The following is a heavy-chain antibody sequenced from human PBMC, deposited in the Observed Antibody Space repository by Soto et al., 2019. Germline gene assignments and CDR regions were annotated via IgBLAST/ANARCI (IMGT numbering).Heavy chain of an antibody. J-gene: IGHJ5*02. Sequence: QVQLVESGGGVVQPGRSLRLSCAASGFTFSSYAMHWVRQAPGKGLEWVAVISYYGSNKYYADSVKGRFTISRDNSKNTLYLQMNSLRAEDTAVYYCARDGEGELPYFHWFDPWGQGTLVTVSS. D-gene: IGHD1-26*01. CDR1: GFTFSSYA. CDR3: ARDGEGELPYFHWFDP. CDR2: ISYYGSNK. V-gene: IGHV3-30-3*01.